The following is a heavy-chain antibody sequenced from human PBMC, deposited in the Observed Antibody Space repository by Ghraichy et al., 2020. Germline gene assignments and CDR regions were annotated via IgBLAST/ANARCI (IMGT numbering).Heavy chain of an antibody. CDR2: IKQDGSER. CDR1: GFTFNTYY. D-gene: IGHD5-18*01. J-gene: IGHJ4*01. Sequence: GGSLRLSCAASGFTFNTYYMTWVRQAPGKGLEWVANIKQDGSERYYVDSVKRRFTISRDNAKDSVYLQMGSLSAEDTAVYFCGRGGYIYGSNPVDYWGHGTQVTVSS. CDR3: GRGGYIYGSNPVDY. V-gene: IGHV3-7*04.